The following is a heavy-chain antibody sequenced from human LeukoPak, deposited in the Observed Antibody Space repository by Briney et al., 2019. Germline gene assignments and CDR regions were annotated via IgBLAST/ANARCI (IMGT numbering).Heavy chain of an antibody. CDR1: GLTFSSYW. D-gene: IGHD5-12*01. V-gene: IGHV3-74*01. J-gene: IGHJ4*02. CDR2: INIDGSST. CDR3: ASGYSGHGVGY. Sequence: PGGSLRLSCAASGLTFSSYWMHWVRQAPGKGLVWVSRINIDGSSTTYADSVKGRFTISRDNAKNTLYLQMNSLRAEDTAVYYCASGYSGHGVGYWGQGTLVTVSS.